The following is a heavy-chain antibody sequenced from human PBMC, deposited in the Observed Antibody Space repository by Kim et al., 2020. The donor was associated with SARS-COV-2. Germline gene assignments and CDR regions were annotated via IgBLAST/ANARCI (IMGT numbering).Heavy chain of an antibody. J-gene: IGHJ3*02. CDR1: GFTLSRYS. CDR3: ARDSQYSWRPRTGFDI. Sequence: GGSLRLSCVASGFTLSRYSMTWVRQAPGKGLEWISYISGSSFTKYYVDSVRGRFSISRDDAENSLYLQMNSLGVDDTAVYYCARDSQYSWRPRTGFDIWGQGTTVIVSS. D-gene: IGHD1-26*01. V-gene: IGHV3-48*01. CDR2: ISGSSFTK.